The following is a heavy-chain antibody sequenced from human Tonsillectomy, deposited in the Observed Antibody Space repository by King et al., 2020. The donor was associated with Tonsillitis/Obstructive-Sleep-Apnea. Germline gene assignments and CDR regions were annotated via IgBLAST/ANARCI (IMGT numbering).Heavy chain of an antibody. CDR3: AREALAAAGTILDY. Sequence: VQLVESGAEVKKPGASVKVSCKASGYTFTSYYMHWVRQAPGQGLGWMGIINPSDGGTNYAQRFQGRVTLTRDTSTSTVHMELRSLRSEDTAVYYCAREALAAAGTILDYWGQGTLVTVSS. V-gene: IGHV1-46*01. J-gene: IGHJ4*02. D-gene: IGHD6-13*01. CDR2: INPSDGGT. CDR1: GYTFTSYY.